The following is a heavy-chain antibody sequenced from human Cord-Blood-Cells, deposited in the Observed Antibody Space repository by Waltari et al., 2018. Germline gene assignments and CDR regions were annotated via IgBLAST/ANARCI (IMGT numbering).Heavy chain of an antibody. V-gene: IGHV3-7*01. CDR3: ARYCSSTSCYYYYYGMDV. CDR1: GFTFSSYW. Sequence: EVQLVESGGGLVQPGGSLRLSCAASGFTFSSYWMSWVRQAPGQGLEWVANIKQDGSGKYYVDSVKGRFTISRDNAKNSLYLQMNSLRAEDTAVYYCARYCSSTSCYYYYYGMDVWGQGTTVTVSS. J-gene: IGHJ6*02. CDR2: IKQDGSGK. D-gene: IGHD2-2*01.